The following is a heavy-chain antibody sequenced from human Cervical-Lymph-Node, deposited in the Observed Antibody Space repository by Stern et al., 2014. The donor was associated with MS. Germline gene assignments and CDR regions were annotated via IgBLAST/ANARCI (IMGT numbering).Heavy chain of an antibody. CDR3: AREVTGSRDDY. V-gene: IGHV1-3*01. J-gene: IGHJ4*02. CDR2: IRAADGET. Sequence: QVQLGQSGAEVKKPGASVKVSCKASGFTFTNYAIHWVRQAPGQALEWVGWIRAADGETRYSQKFQGRVTVTRDTSASTAYMELSSLRSEDTAIYYCAREVTGSRDDYWGQGTLVTVSS. CDR1: GFTFTNYA. D-gene: IGHD2-21*02.